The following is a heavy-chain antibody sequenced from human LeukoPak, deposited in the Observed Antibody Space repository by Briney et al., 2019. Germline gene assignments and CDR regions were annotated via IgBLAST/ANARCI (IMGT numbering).Heavy chain of an antibody. D-gene: IGHD3-9*01. J-gene: IGHJ6*02. CDR3: AKTAGYYDMDV. Sequence: GGSLRLFCAASGFTFSACGMNWVRQAPGKGLEWVSYISSSSDTIYYTDSVKGRFTISRDNAQDSLYLQMNSLRVEATAVYYCAKTAGYYDMDVWGQGTMVTVSS. V-gene: IGHV3-48*04. CDR1: GFTFSACG. CDR2: ISSSSDTI.